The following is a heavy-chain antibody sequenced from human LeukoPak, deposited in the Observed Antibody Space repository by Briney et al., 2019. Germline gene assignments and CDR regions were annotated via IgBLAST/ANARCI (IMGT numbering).Heavy chain of an antibody. V-gene: IGHV3-11*04. J-gene: IGHJ4*02. CDR3: ARPSEADY. CDR2: ISSSGSTI. Sequence: PSETLSLTCTVSGGSISSSNYYWGWVRQAPGKGLEWVSYISSSGSTIYYADSVKGRFTISRDNAKNSLYLQMNSLRAEDTAVYYCARPSEADYWGQGTLVTVSS. CDR1: GGSISSSNYY.